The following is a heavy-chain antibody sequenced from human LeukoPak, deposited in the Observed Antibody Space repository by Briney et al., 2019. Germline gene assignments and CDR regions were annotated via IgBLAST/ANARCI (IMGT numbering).Heavy chain of an antibody. Sequence: GGSLRLFCAASGFTFSHYWMHWVRQAPGKGLVWVSRIESDGGRTDYADSLKGRFTISRDNAKNTLYLEMNSLRAEGTAVYYCARVGHCSSTACFIDYWGQGTLVTVSS. J-gene: IGHJ4*02. CDR3: ARVGHCSSTACFIDY. D-gene: IGHD2-2*01. CDR1: GFTFSHYW. V-gene: IGHV3-74*01. CDR2: IESDGGRT.